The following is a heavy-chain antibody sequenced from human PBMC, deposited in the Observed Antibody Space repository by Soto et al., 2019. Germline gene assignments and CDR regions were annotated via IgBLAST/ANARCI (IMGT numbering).Heavy chain of an antibody. CDR1: GGTFSSYT. Sequence: QVLLVQSGAEVKKPGSSVKVSCTASGGTFSSYTISWVRQAPGQGPEWMGMFIRMVAMSDYARRFQARVSITADTSTITVYMQLHSLRSEDTAVYYCATNYGSGSTHFDHWGQGTLFTVSS. J-gene: IGHJ4*02. D-gene: IGHD3-10*01. CDR2: FIRMVAMS. CDR3: ATNYGSGSTHFDH. V-gene: IGHV1-69*02.